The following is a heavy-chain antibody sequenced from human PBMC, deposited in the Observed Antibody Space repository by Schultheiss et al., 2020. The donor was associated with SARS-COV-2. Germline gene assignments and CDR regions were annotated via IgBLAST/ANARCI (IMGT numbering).Heavy chain of an antibody. D-gene: IGHD5-18*01. Sequence: GSLRLSCTASGFTFGDYAMSWFRQAPGKGLEWVGFVRSKAYGGTTEYAASVKGRFTISRDDSKSIAYLQMNSLKTEDTAVYYCTREDTAMVTPGDMDVWGKGTTVTVSS. CDR2: VRSKAYGGTT. J-gene: IGHJ6*03. CDR1: GFTFGDYA. CDR3: TREDTAMVTPGDMDV. V-gene: IGHV3-49*03.